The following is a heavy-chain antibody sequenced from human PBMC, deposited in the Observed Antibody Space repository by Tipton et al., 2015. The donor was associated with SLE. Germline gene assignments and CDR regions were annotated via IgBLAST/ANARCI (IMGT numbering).Heavy chain of an antibody. CDR2: IHYSGST. J-gene: IGHJ6*03. CDR3: ARVPGLERSYFYYYYMDV. D-gene: IGHD1-1*01. CDR1: DASMNYFY. V-gene: IGHV4-59*12. Sequence: TLSLTCTVSDASMNYFYWTWIRQPPGKGLEWIGDIHYSGSTNCDPSLRSRVTISIDTSTTQFSLKLSSVTAADTAVYYCARVPGLERSYFYYYYMDVWGKGTTVTVSS.